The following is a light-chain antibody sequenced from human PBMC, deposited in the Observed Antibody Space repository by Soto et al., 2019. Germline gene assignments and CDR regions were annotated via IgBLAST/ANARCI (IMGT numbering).Light chain of an antibody. V-gene: IGKV1-33*01. CDR3: QQYDNLPIT. CDR2: DAS. J-gene: IGKJ5*01. Sequence: DIQMTQSPSSLSASVGDRVTITCQARQDISNYLNWYQQKPGKAPKLLIYDASNLETGVPSRFSGSGSGKDFTFTISSLQPEDITTYYCQQYDNLPITFGQGTRLEIK. CDR1: QDISNY.